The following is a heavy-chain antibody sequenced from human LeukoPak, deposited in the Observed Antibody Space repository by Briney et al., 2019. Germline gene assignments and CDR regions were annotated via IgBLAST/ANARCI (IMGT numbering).Heavy chain of an antibody. CDR2: IYYSGST. J-gene: IGHJ4*02. V-gene: IGHV4-59*01. CDR1: GGSISSYY. Sequence: SETLSLTCTVSGGSISSYYWNWIRQPPGKGLEWIGLIYYSGSTNYNPSLTSRVTISVDTSKNQFSLKLRSVTAADTAVYYCAGDSVGFDSWGQGTLVTVSS. D-gene: IGHD1-26*01. CDR3: AGDSVGFDS.